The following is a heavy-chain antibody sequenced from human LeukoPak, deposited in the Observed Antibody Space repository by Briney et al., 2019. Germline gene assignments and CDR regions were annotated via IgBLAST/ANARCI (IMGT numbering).Heavy chain of an antibody. V-gene: IGHV4-34*01. J-gene: IGHJ4*02. CDR3: ARDSLGFDY. D-gene: IGHD3-22*01. Sequence: SETLSLTCAVYGGSFSGYYWSWIRQPPGKGLEWIGEINHSGGTNYNPSLKSRVTISVDTSKNQFSLELSSVTAADTAVYYCARDSLGFDYWGQGTLVTVSS. CDR2: INHSGGT. CDR1: GGSFSGYY.